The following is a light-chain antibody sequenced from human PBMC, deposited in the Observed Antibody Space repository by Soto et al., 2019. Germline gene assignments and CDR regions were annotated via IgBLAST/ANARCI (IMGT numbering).Light chain of an antibody. CDR3: SSYTSIRTSV. CDR2: DVR. CDR1: SSDVGGYNY. Sequence: QSALTQPASVSGSPGRSITISCTGTSSDVGGYNYVSWYQQHPGKAPKLMIYDVRNRPSGVSNRFSGSKSVNTASLTISGLQAEGEAYYYCSSYTSIRTSVFGPGSKV. J-gene: IGLJ1*01. V-gene: IGLV2-14*01.